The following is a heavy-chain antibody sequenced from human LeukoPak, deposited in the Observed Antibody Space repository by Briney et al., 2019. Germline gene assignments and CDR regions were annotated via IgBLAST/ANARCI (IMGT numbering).Heavy chain of an antibody. J-gene: IGHJ5*02. CDR3: ASLYGSGSYYNP. D-gene: IGHD3-10*01. V-gene: IGHV4-61*02. CDR2: IYTSGST. CDR1: GDSISSGTYY. Sequence: SETLSLTCTVSGDSISSGTYYWIWIRQPAGKGLEWIGRIYTSGSTNYNPSLKSRVTISVDTSKNQFSLKLSSVTAADTAVYYCASLYGSGSYYNPWGQGTLVTVSS.